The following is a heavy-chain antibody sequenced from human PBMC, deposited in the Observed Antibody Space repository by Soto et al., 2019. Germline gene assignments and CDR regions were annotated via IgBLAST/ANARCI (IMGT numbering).Heavy chain of an antibody. D-gene: IGHD4-17*01. J-gene: IGHJ6*02. CDR2: INGGNGNT. Sequence: ASVKVSCKASGYTFTSYVMHWVRQAPGQRLEWMGWINGGNGNTKYLQKFQGRVTITRDTSASIVYMELSSLRSEDTAVYYCARVGENLGDYVGYYYYGMDVWGQGTTVTVSS. V-gene: IGHV1-3*01. CDR1: GYTFTSYV. CDR3: ARVGENLGDYVGYYYYGMDV.